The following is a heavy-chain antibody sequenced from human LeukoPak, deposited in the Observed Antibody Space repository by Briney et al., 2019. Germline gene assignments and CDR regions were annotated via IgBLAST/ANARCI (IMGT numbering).Heavy chain of an antibody. D-gene: IGHD6-19*01. J-gene: IGHJ4*02. Sequence: PGGSLRLSCAASGFTFSSYAMHWVRQAPGKGLEYVSAISSNGGSTYYANSVKGRFTISRDNSKNTLYLQMGSLRAKDIAVYYCARAGIAVAQSLIDYWGQGTLVTVSS. CDR2: ISSNGGST. CDR3: ARAGIAVAQSLIDY. CDR1: GFTFSSYA. V-gene: IGHV3-64*01.